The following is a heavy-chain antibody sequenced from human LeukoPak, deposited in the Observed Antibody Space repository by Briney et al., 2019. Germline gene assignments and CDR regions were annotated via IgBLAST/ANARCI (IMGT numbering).Heavy chain of an antibody. D-gene: IGHD2-15*01. V-gene: IGHV1-69*13. CDR3: VKSLGYCSGGVCYLFGMDV. CDR2: IIPFFATT. CDR1: GGNLSAYA. J-gene: IGHJ6*02. Sequence: SVKVSCMASGGNLSAYAMSWVRQAPGQGLEWMGGIIPFFATTNNAQKFQGRATVTAEESTSTSFMELTSLKSDDSAVYYCVKSLGYCSGGVCYLFGMDVWGQETTVTVSS.